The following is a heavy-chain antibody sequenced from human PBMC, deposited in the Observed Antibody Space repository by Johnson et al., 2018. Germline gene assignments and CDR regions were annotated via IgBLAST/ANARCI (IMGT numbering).Heavy chain of an antibody. J-gene: IGHJ3*02. CDR3: ARAGRVGNDAFDI. D-gene: IGHD1-1*01. Sequence: VQLGQSGGGLVQPGGSLRPSCAASGFAFSSYVLHWVRRAPGKGPEWVSAIGTGGDTYYADSAQGRFTLHRDNAKNSLYLQMNSLRAEDTAVYYCARAGRVGNDAFDIWGQGTMVTVSS. CDR2: IGTGGDT. CDR1: GFAFSSYV. V-gene: IGHV3-47*02.